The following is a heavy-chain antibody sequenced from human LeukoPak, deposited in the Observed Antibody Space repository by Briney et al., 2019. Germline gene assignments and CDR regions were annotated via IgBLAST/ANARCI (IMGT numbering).Heavy chain of an antibody. V-gene: IGHV4-4*02. CDR2: IYHSGST. CDR1: GGSISSSNW. Sequence: SETLSLTCAVSGGSISSSNWWSWVRQPPGKGLEWIGEIYHSGSTNYNPSLKSRFTISVNKSKNQFSLKLSSVTAADTAVYYCARDPEYDYVWGSYRRGYFQHWGQGTLVTVSS. D-gene: IGHD3-16*02. CDR3: ARDPEYDYVWGSYRRGYFQH. J-gene: IGHJ1*01.